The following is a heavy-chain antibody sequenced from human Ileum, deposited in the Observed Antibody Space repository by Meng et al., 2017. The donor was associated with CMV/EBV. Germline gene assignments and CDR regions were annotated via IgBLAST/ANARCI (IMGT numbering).Heavy chain of an antibody. CDR2: INSNGAT. CDR3: ARWGSGMSPTADWFDP. V-gene: IGHV4-4*07. D-gene: IGHD2-15*01. CDR1: FDTMTVYF. J-gene: IGHJ5*02. Sequence: VDLQASGPGPGNPSEALSLVFTYSFDTMTVYFWTWIPQPAGKGLGWIGRINSNGATNYNPSLQSRVTMSIDTTKNQFSLKVTSVTAADTAVYDCARWGSGMSPTADWFDPWGQGTLVTVSS.